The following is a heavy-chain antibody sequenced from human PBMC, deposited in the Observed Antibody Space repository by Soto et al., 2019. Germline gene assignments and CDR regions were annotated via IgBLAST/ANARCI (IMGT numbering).Heavy chain of an antibody. V-gene: IGHV3-23*01. D-gene: IGHD6-6*01. J-gene: IGHJ4*02. CDR1: GFTFSSYA. Sequence: EVQLFESGGGLVQPGGSLRLSCAASGFTFSSYAMSWVRQAPGKGLEWVSAISGSGGSTYYADSVKGRFTISRDNSKNTLYLQMYSLRAEDTAVYYCAKDLDWGSSPSLFDYWGQGTLVTVSS. CDR3: AKDLDWGSSPSLFDY. CDR2: ISGSGGST.